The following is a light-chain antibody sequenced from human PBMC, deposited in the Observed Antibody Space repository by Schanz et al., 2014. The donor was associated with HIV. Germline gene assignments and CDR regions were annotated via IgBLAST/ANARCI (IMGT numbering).Light chain of an antibody. Sequence: IVLTQSPGTLSLSPGEGATLSCRASQSVSSSYLAWYQQKPGQAPRLLIYGASSRATGIPDRFSGSGSGTDFILSISRLEPEDFAVYYCQHYVGSRGTFGGGTKVEIK. CDR2: GAS. J-gene: IGKJ4*01. CDR1: QSVSSSY. CDR3: QHYVGSRGT. V-gene: IGKV3-20*01.